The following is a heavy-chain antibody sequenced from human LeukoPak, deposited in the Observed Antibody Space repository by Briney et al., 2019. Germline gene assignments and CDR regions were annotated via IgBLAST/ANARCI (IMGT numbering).Heavy chain of an antibody. V-gene: IGHV1-18*01. CDR2: ISPYNGNT. CDR1: GYTFTNYG. D-gene: IGHD6-6*01. Sequence: ASVKVSCKASGYTFTNYGISWVRQAPGQGLEWMGWISPYNGNTNYAQKLQGRVTMTTDTSTSTAYMELTSLRSDDTAVYYCAREGSSFNSWFDPWGQGTLVTVSS. J-gene: IGHJ5*02. CDR3: AREGSSFNSWFDP.